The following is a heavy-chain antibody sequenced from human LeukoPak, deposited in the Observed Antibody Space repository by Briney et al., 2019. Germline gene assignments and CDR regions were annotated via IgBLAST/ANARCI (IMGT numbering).Heavy chain of an antibody. V-gene: IGHV3-11*01. Sequence: SGGSLRPSCAASGFTFSDYYMSWIRQAPGKGLEWVSYISSSGSTIYYADSVKGRFTISRDNAKNSLYLQMNSLRAEDTAVYYCARDVPSFSLADAFDIWGQGTMVTVSS. J-gene: IGHJ3*02. CDR1: GFTFSDYY. CDR3: ARDVPSFSLADAFDI. D-gene: IGHD3-16*01. CDR2: ISSSGSTI.